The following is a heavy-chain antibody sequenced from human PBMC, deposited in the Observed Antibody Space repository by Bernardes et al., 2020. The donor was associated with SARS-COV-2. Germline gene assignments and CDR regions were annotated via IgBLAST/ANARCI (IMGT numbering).Heavy chain of an antibody. CDR3: ARDQSNFYPDY. CDR1: GFTFSSYW. Sequence: GSLRLSCAASGFTFSSYWMSWVRQAPGKGLEWVANIKEDGSEKNYVDSVKGRFSISRDNAKNSLYLQMNSLRAEDTAVYYCARDQSNFYPDYWGQGTLVTVSS. J-gene: IGHJ4*02. D-gene: IGHD4-4*01. V-gene: IGHV3-7*03. CDR2: IKEDGSEK.